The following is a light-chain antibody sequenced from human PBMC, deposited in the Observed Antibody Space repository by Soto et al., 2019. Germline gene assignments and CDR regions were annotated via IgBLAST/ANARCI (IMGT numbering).Light chain of an antibody. CDR1: QSVSSTY. Sequence: EIVLTQSPGTLSLSPGERATLSCRASQSVSSTYLAWYQQKPGQAPRLLIYGASSRATAIPGRFSGSGSGTEFTLTISSLQSEDFALYYCQQCNDWPPWTFGQGTKVDIK. CDR2: GAS. CDR3: QQCNDWPPWT. V-gene: IGKV3D-15*01. J-gene: IGKJ1*01.